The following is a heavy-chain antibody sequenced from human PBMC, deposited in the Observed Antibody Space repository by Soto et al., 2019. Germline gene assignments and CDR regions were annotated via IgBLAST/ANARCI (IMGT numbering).Heavy chain of an antibody. CDR3: ARGAPRGIIHDLDS. CDR1: NFSLIKEYH. Sequence: TSETLSLTWVASNFSLIKEYHWGWVRQPPGKALEWIGSIHQSGSPYYNPSLKSRLTISIDLSKKQFSLRLSSVTAADTAVYYCARGAPRGIIHDLDSWGQGSMVTVSS. D-gene: IGHD3-16*02. V-gene: IGHV4-38-2*01. J-gene: IGHJ4*02. CDR2: IHQSGSP.